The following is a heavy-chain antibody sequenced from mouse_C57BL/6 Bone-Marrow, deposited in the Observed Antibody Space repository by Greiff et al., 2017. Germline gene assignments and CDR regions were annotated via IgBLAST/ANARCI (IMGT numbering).Heavy chain of an antibody. V-gene: IGHV14-3*01. D-gene: IGHD1-1*01. CDR1: GFNINNTY. Sequence: VQLQQSVAELVRPGASVKLSCKASGFNINNTYMHWVKQRPERGLAWIGRIDPANGNTKYAQKFQGKATITAETSSNTAYLQLSSLTTEDTAIDYCASMGGSSGYWGQGTTLTVSS. CDR3: ASMGGSSGY. J-gene: IGHJ2*01. CDR2: IDPANGNT.